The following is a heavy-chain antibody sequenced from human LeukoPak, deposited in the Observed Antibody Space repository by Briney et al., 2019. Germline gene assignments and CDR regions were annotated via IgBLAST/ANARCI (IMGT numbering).Heavy chain of an antibody. J-gene: IGHJ6*03. CDR1: GFTFSDYA. Sequence: GGPLRLSCAASGFTFSDYAMSWVPQAPGGGLEWVSAISGSGDKTFHADSVKGRFTTSRDNSKNTLSLQMSSLRVEDSAVYFCAKDTSAWWYHRAYMNVWGTGTTVTVSS. D-gene: IGHD2-15*01. CDR2: ISGSGDKT. CDR3: AKDTSAWWYHRAYMNV. V-gene: IGHV3-23*01.